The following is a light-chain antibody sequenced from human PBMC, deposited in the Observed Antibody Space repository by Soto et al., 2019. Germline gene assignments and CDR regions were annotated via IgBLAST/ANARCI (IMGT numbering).Light chain of an antibody. CDR1: QSVSSN. J-gene: IGKJ1*01. CDR3: QQRDIWPWT. Sequence: EIVLTQSPGTLSLSPGERATLSCRASQSVSSNLAWYQQKPGQAPRLLIYDVSTRATGVPARFSGSGSGTEFTLTISSLQSEDFAVYYCQQRDIWPWTFGQGTKVDIK. V-gene: IGKV3-15*01. CDR2: DVS.